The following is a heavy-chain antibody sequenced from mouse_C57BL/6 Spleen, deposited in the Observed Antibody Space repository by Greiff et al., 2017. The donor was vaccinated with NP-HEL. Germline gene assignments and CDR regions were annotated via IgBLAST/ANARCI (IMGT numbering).Heavy chain of an antibody. CDR1: GFTFSSYA. D-gene: IGHD1-1*01. V-gene: IGHV5-4*01. CDR2: ISDGGSYT. J-gene: IGHJ2*01. CDR3: ARENYGSSYEYYFDY. Sequence: DVKLVESGGGLVKPGGSLKLSCAASGFTFSSYAMSWVRQTPEKRLEWVATISDGGSYTYYPDNVKGRFTISRDNAKNNLYLQMSHLKSEDTAMYYCARENYGSSYEYYFDYWGQGTTLTVSS.